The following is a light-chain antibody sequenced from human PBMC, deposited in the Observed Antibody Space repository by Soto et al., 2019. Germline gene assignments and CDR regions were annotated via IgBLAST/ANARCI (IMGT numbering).Light chain of an antibody. J-gene: IGLJ3*02. CDR1: SSDVGSYNY. Sequence: QSALTQPASVSGSPGQSITISCTGTSSDVGSYNYVSWYQQHPGKAPKLMIFEVSHRPSGVSTRFSGSKSGNTASLTISGLQAYDEADYYFSSNPRTSTPLFGGGTKLTVL. CDR2: EVS. V-gene: IGLV2-14*01. CDR3: SSNPRTSTPL.